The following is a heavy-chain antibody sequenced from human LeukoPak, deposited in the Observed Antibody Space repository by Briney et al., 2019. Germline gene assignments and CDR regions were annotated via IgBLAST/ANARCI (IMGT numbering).Heavy chain of an antibody. CDR3: AREARIITGTYADYFDY. CDR1: GGSLSSYF. CDR2: IYYSGST. V-gene: IGHV4-59*01. D-gene: IGHD1-20*01. Sequence: SETLSLTCTVSGGSLSSYFWSWIRQPPGKGLEWIGYIYYSGSTNYNPSLKSRVTISVDTSKNQFSLKLSSVTAADTAVYYCAREARIITGTYADYFDYWGQGTLVTVSS. J-gene: IGHJ4*02.